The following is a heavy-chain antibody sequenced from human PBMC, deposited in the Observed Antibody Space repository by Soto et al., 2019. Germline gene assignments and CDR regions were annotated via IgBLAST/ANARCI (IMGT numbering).Heavy chain of an antibody. J-gene: IGHJ3*01. CDR1: GGTLNKHA. D-gene: IGHD6-13*01. CDR3: ARGVTSGWLKGAYDV. CDR2: IIPMFGIP. V-gene: IGHV1-69*01. Sequence: QVQLVQSGAEVKKPGSSVKVSCKASGGTLNKHAITWVRRAPGQGLEWLGGIIPMFGIPNYPQKFQGRVTITADDSTNTSHMELHSLTADDTAVYYFARGVTSGWLKGAYDVWGQGTMVTVSS.